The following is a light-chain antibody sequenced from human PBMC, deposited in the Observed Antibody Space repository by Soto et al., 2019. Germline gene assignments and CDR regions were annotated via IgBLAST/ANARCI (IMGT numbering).Light chain of an antibody. CDR3: QQYGNSRT. CDR1: QSVTNHY. J-gene: IGKJ1*01. Sequence: ETALKQSPGTLSLSPGASATLSGRASQSVTNHYLAWYQQKPGQAPRLLIYGASTRATGIPDRFSGSGSETDFTLTISRLEPEDCAVYYCQQYGNSRTFGQGTKVDI. V-gene: IGKV3-20*01. CDR2: GAS.